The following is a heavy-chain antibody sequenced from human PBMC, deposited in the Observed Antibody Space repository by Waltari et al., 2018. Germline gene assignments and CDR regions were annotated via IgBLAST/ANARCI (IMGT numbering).Heavy chain of an antibody. CDR1: GYTFTSYA. CDR2: INAGNGNT. Sequence: QVQLVQSGAEVKKPGASVKVSCKASGYTFTSYAMHWVRQAPGQRLEWMGWINAGNGNTKNSQKFQGRVTITRDTSARTAYMELSSRRSEDTAVYYCARTMAAAGTGYDYWGQGTLVTVSS. V-gene: IGHV1-3*01. D-gene: IGHD6-13*01. CDR3: ARTMAAAGTGYDY. J-gene: IGHJ4*02.